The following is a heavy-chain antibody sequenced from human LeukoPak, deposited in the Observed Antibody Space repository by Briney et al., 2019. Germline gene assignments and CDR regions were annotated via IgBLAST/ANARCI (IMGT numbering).Heavy chain of an antibody. Sequence: GGSLRLSCAASGFTFSNYWMSWVRQAPGKGLEWVANIKEDGSEKYYVDSVKGRFTISRDNARKSLYLQMNSLRAEDTALYYCASLWGNRVWDYWGQGTLVTVSS. CDR3: ASLWGNRVWDY. CDR2: IKEDGSEK. V-gene: IGHV3-7*01. D-gene: IGHD2-21*01. CDR1: GFTFSNYW. J-gene: IGHJ4*02.